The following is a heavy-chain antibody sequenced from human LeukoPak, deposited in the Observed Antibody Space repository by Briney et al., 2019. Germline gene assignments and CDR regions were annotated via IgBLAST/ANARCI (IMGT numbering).Heavy chain of an antibody. CDR2: IYPGDSDT. J-gene: IGHJ4*02. V-gene: IGHV5-51*01. CDR1: GYSFTSYW. CDR3: ARHRKDSSSSSFFSDY. D-gene: IGHD6-13*01. Sequence: GESLKISCKGSGYSFTSYWIGWVRQMPGKGLEWMGIIYPGDSDTRYSPSFQGQVTISADKSISTAYLQWSSLKASDTAMYYCARHRKDSSSSSFFSDYWGQGTLVTVSS.